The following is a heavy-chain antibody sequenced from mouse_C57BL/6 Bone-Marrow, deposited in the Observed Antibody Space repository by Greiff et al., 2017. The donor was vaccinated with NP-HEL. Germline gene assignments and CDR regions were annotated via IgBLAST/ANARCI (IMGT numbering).Heavy chain of an antibody. J-gene: IGHJ1*03. Sequence: DVQLQESGPGMVKPSQSLSLTCTVTGYSITSGYDWHWIRHFPGNKLEWMGYISYSGSTNYNPSLKSRIAITHDTSKNHFFLKLNSVTTEDTATYYCAREGYGTLYFDVWGTGTTVTVSS. CDR3: AREGYGTLYFDV. CDR1: GYSITSGYD. V-gene: IGHV3-1*01. D-gene: IGHD2-10*02. CDR2: ISYSGST.